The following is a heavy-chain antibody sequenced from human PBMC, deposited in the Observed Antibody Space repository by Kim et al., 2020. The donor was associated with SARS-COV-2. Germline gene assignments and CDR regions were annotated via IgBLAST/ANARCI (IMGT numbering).Heavy chain of an antibody. D-gene: IGHD3-22*01. J-gene: IGHJ5*02. V-gene: IGHV3-33*05. CDR1: GFTFSSYG. CDR2: ISYDGSNK. Sequence: GGSLRLSCAASGFTFSSYGMHWVRQAPGKGLEWVAVISYDGSNKYYADSVKGRFTISRDNSKNTLYLQMNSLRAEDTAVYYCAREGIYYDSSGYYFGWFDPWGQGTLVTVSS. CDR3: AREGIYYDSSGYYFGWFDP.